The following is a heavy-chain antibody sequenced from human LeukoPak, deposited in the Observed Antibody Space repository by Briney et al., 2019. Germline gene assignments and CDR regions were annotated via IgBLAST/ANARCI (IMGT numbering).Heavy chain of an antibody. CDR2: ISSSSSTI. V-gene: IGHV3-48*01. CDR3: ARSDGGFDY. D-gene: IGHD3-16*01. Sequence: GGSLRLSCAASGFTFSSYSMNWVRQAPGKGLKWVSYISSSSSTIYYADSVKGRFTISRDNAKNSLYLQMNSLRAEDTAVYYCARSDGGFDYWGQGTLVTVSS. CDR1: GFTFSSYS. J-gene: IGHJ4*02.